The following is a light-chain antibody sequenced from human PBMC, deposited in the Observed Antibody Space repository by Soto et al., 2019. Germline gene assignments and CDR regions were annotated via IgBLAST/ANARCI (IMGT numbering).Light chain of an antibody. CDR1: SSNIGSNY. J-gene: IGLJ3*02. Sequence: QLVLTQPPSASGTPGQRVTISCSGSSSNIGSNYVYWYQQLPGTAPKLLIYRNNQRPSGVPDRFSGSKSGTSASLAISGLRSGDEADYYCAAWDDSLGGWVFGGGTKLTVL. CDR3: AAWDDSLGGWV. CDR2: RNN. V-gene: IGLV1-47*01.